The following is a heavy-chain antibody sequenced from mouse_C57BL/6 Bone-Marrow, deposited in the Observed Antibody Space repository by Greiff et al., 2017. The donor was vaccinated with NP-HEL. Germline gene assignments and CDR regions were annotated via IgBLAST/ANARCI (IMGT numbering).Heavy chain of an antibody. CDR1: GFSFTSYG. CDR2: IWRGGST. Sequence: VHLVESGPGLVQPSQCLSITCTVSGFSFTSYGVHWVRQSPGKGLEWLGVIWRGGSTDYNAAFMSRLSITKDNSKSQVFFKMNSLRADDTAIYYYARKVTTVEAMDYWGQGTSVTVSS. D-gene: IGHD1-1*01. CDR3: ARKVTTVEAMDY. V-gene: IGHV2-5*01. J-gene: IGHJ4*01.